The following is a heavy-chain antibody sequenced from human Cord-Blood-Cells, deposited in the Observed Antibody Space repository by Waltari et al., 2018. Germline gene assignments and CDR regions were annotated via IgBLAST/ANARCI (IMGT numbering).Heavy chain of an antibody. CDR2: INPGGSST. CDR3: ARGLGYCSGGSCYGDY. J-gene: IGHJ4*02. V-gene: IGHV1-46*03. CDR1: GYTFTSYY. D-gene: IGHD2-15*01. Sequence: QVQLVQSGAEVKKPGASVKVSCKASGYTFTSYYMHWVRHAPGQGLEWMGIINPGGSSTSYAQKFQGRVTMTRDTSTSTVYMELSSLRSEDTAVYYCARGLGYCSGGSCYGDYWGQGTLVTVSS.